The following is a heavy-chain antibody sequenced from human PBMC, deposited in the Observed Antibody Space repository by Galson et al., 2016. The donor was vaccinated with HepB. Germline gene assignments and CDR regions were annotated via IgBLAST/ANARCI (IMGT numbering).Heavy chain of an antibody. CDR3: ARTNSDHINYFFDY. CDR2: IAYTGST. Sequence: TLSLTCIVSGASVRSDNYYWSWIRQHPGKGLEWIGYIAYTGSTFNNPSLKSRVTMSVDTSENQFSLKVRSVTVADTAGYYCARTNSDHINYFFDYWGHGTLVTVST. J-gene: IGHJ4*01. D-gene: IGHD2-21*01. CDR1: GASVRSDNYY. V-gene: IGHV4-31*03.